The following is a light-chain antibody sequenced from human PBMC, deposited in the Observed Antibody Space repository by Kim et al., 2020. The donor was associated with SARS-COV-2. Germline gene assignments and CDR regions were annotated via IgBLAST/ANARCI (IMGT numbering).Light chain of an antibody. CDR1: SNDVGGSNY. Sequence: QSALTQPASVSGSPGQSITISCTGTSNDVGGSNYVSWYPQHPGKVPKLIIYDVSNRPSGVSTRFSGSKSGHTASLTISGLQAVDEAEYSCSSYIGG. J-gene: IGLJ2*01. V-gene: IGLV2-14*03. CDR3: SSY. CDR2: DVS.